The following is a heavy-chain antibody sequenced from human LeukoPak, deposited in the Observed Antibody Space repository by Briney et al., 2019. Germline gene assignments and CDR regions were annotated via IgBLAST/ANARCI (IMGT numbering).Heavy chain of an antibody. Sequence: ASVKVSCKASGYTFTGYYMHWVRQAPGQGLEWMGWINPNSGDTHYARKFQGRVTMTRDTSISTGYMEVSRLRSDDTAVFFCARDPNDRSPYYHFDYWGQGTLVTVPS. J-gene: IGHJ4*02. CDR1: GYTFTGYY. V-gene: IGHV1-2*02. CDR2: INPNSGDT. CDR3: ARDPNDRSPYYHFDY. D-gene: IGHD3-22*01.